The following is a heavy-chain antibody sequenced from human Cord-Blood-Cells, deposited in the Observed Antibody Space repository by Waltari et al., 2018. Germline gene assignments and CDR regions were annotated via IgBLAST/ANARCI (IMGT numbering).Heavy chain of an antibody. CDR2: ISYDGSNK. D-gene: IGHD4-17*01. Sequence: QVQLVESGGGVVQPGRSLRLSCAASGFTFSSYAMHWVRQVPGKGRRWVAVISYDGSNKYYADSVKGRFTISRDNSKNTLYLQMNSLRAEDTAVYYCARDTRYGGNSGAFDIWGQGTMVTVSS. V-gene: IGHV3-30*04. CDR1: GFTFSSYA. J-gene: IGHJ3*02. CDR3: ARDTRYGGNSGAFDI.